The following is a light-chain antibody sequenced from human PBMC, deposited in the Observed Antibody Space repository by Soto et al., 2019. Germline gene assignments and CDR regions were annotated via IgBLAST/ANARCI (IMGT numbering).Light chain of an antibody. J-gene: IGKJ4*01. CDR2: GAS. CDR3: QQYYDDLPLI. CDR1: RNINRK. V-gene: IGKV3-15*01. Sequence: EIVMTQSPATLSVSPGERATLSCRASRNINRKLAWYQQKPGQAPRLLISGASTRATGIPARFSGSGSVTEFTLTISSLQSEDFAVYYCQQYYDDLPLIFGGGTKVEIK.